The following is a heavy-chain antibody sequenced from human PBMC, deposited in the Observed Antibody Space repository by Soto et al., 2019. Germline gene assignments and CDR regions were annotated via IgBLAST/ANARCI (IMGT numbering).Heavy chain of an antibody. J-gene: IGHJ4*02. CDR3: AIALCSGYERVDY. CDR1: GDTFTNHV. Sequence: QVQLVQSGDEVKKPGSSVKVSCKASGDTFTNHVFNWVRQAPGQGLEWMGGIISLFGTPNYSRRFQGRVTITADESTATSYLELTSLRSDHPAVYYCAIALCSGYERVDYWGQGTLVTVSS. CDR2: IISLFGTP. D-gene: IGHD3-22*01. V-gene: IGHV1-69*12.